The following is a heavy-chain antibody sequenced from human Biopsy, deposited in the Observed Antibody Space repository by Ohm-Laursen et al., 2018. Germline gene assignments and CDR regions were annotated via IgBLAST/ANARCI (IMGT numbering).Heavy chain of an antibody. D-gene: IGHD6-19*01. CDR1: GFTFSASA. Sequence: SLRLSCTASGFTFSASAVHWVRQAPGKGLEWVGRIRSNAKSYATAYAASVTGRFTISRDNSKNTVYLQMNSLRAEDTAIYYCAKEGRNSGHVDYWGEGTLVTVS. CDR2: IRSNAKSYAT. J-gene: IGHJ4*02. CDR3: AKEGRNSGHVDY. V-gene: IGHV3-73*01.